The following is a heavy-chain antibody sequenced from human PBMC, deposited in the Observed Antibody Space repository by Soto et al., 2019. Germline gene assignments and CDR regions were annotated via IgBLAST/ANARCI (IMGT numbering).Heavy chain of an antibody. Sequence: EVQLLESGGALVQPGGSLRLSCAASGFTFSSYAMSWVRQAPGKGLEWVSAISGSGRSTYYADSVKGRFTISRDNSKNTLYLQMNSLRAEDTAVYYCAKDVDIVVVPAAPNDAFDIWGQGTMVTVSS. CDR2: ISGSGRST. D-gene: IGHD2-2*01. CDR3: AKDVDIVVVPAAPNDAFDI. J-gene: IGHJ3*02. V-gene: IGHV3-23*01. CDR1: GFTFSSYA.